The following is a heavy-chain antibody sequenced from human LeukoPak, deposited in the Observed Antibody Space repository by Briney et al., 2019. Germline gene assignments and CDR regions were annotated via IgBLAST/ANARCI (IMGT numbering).Heavy chain of an antibody. Sequence: ASVKVSCKASGYTFTNYGISWVRQAPGQGLEWMGWISAYSGNTHYAQKIQGRVTMTTDTSTSTAYMELRSLTSDDTAVYYCARDAVSTTTAGGIDYWGQGTLVTVSS. CDR1: GYTFTNYG. V-gene: IGHV1-18*01. CDR2: ISAYSGNT. CDR3: ARDAVSTTTAGGIDY. J-gene: IGHJ4*02. D-gene: IGHD5/OR15-5a*01.